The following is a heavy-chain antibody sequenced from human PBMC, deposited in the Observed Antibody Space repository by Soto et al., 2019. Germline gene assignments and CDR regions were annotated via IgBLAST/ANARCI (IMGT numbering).Heavy chain of an antibody. Sequence: PGESLKISCKGSGYSFTSYWISWVRQMPGKGLEWMGRIDPSDSYTNYSPSFQGHVTISADKSISTAYLQWSSLKASDTAMYYCARQTTVTTHYYYGMDVWGQGTTVTVS. D-gene: IGHD4-4*01. CDR2: IDPSDSYT. V-gene: IGHV5-10-1*01. J-gene: IGHJ6*02. CDR1: GYSFTSYW. CDR3: ARQTTVTTHYYYGMDV.